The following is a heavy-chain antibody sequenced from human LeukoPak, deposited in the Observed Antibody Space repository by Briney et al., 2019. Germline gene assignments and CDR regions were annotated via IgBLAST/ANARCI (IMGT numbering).Heavy chain of an antibody. D-gene: IGHD5-18*01. CDR2: VYYSGST. V-gene: IGHV4-59*01. CDR3: SASKQLWLRGFFEQ. Sequence: PSETLSLTCSVSGDSISTYYYSWIRQPPGKGLEWIGYVYYSGSTDYNPSLKSRVTISLDTSKKQFSLNLNSVTAADTAVYYCSASKQLWLRGFFEQWGQGTLVSVSS. CDR1: GDSISTYY. J-gene: IGHJ4*02.